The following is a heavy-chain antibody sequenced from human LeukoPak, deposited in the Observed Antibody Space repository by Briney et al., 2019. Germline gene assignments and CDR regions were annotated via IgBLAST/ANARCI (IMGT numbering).Heavy chain of an antibody. CDR1: GFTFSSYA. J-gene: IGHJ6*03. Sequence: QPGGSLRLSCAASGFTFSSYAMHWVRQAPGKGLEGVAVISYDGSNKYYADSVKGRFTISRDNSKNTLYLQMNSLRAEDTAVYYCAKDRPPYDYVWGSYRYTKGESYYMDVWGKGTTVTISS. CDR2: ISYDGSNK. V-gene: IGHV3-30*04. D-gene: IGHD3-16*02. CDR3: AKDRPPYDYVWGSYRYTKGESYYMDV.